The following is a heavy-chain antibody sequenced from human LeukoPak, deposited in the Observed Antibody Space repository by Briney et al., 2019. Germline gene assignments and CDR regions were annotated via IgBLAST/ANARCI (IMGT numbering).Heavy chain of an antibody. J-gene: IGHJ4*02. CDR1: GGSISSGGYS. V-gene: IGHV4-30-2*01. CDR2: IYHSGST. CDR3: ARGRPVAGTTADY. Sequence: SQTLSLTCAVSGGSISSGGYSWSWIRQPPGKGLEWIGYIYHSGSTYYNPSLKSRVTISVDRSKNQFSLKLSSVTAADTAVYYCARGRPVAGTTADYWGQGTLVTVSS. D-gene: IGHD6-19*01.